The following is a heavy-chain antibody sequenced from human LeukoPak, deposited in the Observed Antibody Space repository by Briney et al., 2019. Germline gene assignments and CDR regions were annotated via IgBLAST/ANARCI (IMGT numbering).Heavy chain of an antibody. V-gene: IGHV4-4*02. D-gene: IGHD3-3*01. CDR2: IYHSGST. Sequence: SGTLSLTCAVSGGSISSSTWWSWVRQPPGKGLEWIGEIYHSGSTNYNPSLKSRVTMSVDTSKNQFSLKLSSVTAADTAVYYCAGAPLDFWSGYEGVRSPVSDDYWGQGTLVTVSS. CDR1: GGSISSSTW. J-gene: IGHJ4*02. CDR3: AGAPLDFWSGYEGVRSPVSDDY.